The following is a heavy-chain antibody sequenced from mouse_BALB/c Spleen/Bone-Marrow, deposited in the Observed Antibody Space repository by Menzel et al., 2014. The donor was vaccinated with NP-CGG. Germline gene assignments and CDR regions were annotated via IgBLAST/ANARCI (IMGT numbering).Heavy chain of an antibody. CDR1: GFSLTSYG. CDR3: ARVSSTMITTVFAY. J-gene: IGHJ3*01. D-gene: IGHD2-4*01. CDR2: IWAGGST. Sequence: VQLVESGPGLVVPSQSLSITCTVSGFSLTSYGVHWVRQPPGKGLEWLGVIWAGGSTNYNSALMSRLSISKDNSKSRVFLKMNSLQTDDTAMYYCARVSSTMITTVFAYWGQGTLVTVSA. V-gene: IGHV2-9*02.